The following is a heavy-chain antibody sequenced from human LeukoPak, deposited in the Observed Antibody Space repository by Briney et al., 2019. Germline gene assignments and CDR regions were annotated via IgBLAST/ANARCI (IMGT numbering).Heavy chain of an antibody. D-gene: IGHD3-10*01. CDR3: ARAPYGSKLNWFDP. J-gene: IGHJ5*02. CDR2: ISSSGSTI. V-gene: IGHV3-11*01. Sequence: PGGSLRLSCAASGFTFSDYYMSWIRQAPGKGLEWVSYISSSGSTIYYADSVKGRFTISRDNAKNSLYLQMNSLRAEDTALYYCARAPYGSKLNWFDPWGQGTLVTVSS. CDR1: GFTFSDYY.